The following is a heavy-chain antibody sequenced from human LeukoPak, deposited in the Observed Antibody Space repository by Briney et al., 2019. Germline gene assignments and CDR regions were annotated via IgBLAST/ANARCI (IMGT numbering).Heavy chain of an antibody. CDR1: GFTFSDHY. J-gene: IGHJ4*02. CDR2: IRNKANSYTT. D-gene: IGHD3-3*02. Sequence: GGSLRLSCAASGFTFSDHYMDWVRQAPGKGLEWVGRIRNKANSYTTEYAASVKGRFTITRDDSKNSLYLQMYSLKTEDTAVYHCARDSMDYWGQGTLVTVSS. CDR3: ARDSMDY. V-gene: IGHV3-72*01.